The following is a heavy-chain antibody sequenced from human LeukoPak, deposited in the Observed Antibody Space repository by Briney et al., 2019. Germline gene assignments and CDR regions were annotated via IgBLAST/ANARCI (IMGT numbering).Heavy chain of an antibody. D-gene: IGHD3-10*02. CDR1: GYTFSNYG. J-gene: IGHJ5*02. V-gene: IGHV1-18*01. CDR3: ARGATRFGELTDWLDA. Sequence: GASVKVSCKASGYTFSNYGVSWVRQAPGRGLEWLGWISAYNGNTNYAQTFQGRVTMTRDTSTSTAYMEVTSLRSDDTAVYYCARGATRFGELTDWLDAASEATLVTASS. CDR2: ISAYNGNT.